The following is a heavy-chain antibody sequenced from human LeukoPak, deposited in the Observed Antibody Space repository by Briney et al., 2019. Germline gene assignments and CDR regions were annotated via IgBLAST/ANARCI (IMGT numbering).Heavy chain of an antibody. Sequence: SVKVSCKASGGTFSSYAISWVRQAPGQGLEWVGGIIPIFGTANYAQKFQGRVTITADESTSTAYMELSSLRSEDTAVYYCARANYYDSSGYYYTYYYYYMDVWGKGTTVTVSS. V-gene: IGHV1-69*13. CDR3: ARANYYDSSGYYYTYYYYYMDV. CDR2: IIPIFGTA. J-gene: IGHJ6*03. CDR1: GGTFSSYA. D-gene: IGHD3-22*01.